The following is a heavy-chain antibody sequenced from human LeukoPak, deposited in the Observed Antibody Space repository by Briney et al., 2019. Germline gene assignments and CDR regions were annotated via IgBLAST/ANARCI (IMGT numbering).Heavy chain of an antibody. CDR3: ASGDYRKY. CDR1: GGSINNYW. Sequence: SETLSLTCSVSGGSINNYWWNWIRQPPGKGLEWIGYIYYSGSTSYNPSLKSRLTISVDTSLNQFSLKLNSVTAADTAVYYCASGDYRKYWGQGTLVTVSS. D-gene: IGHD4-17*01. CDR2: IYYSGST. V-gene: IGHV4-59*08. J-gene: IGHJ4*02.